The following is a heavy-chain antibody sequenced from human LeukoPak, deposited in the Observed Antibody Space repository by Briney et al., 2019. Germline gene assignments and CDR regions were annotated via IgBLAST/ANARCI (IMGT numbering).Heavy chain of an antibody. J-gene: IGHJ4*02. CDR2: INPNSGGT. CDR3: ATDTWGYYDSSNYYRQADY. D-gene: IGHD3-22*01. Sequence: GASVKVSCKASGYTFTGYYMHWVRQAPGQGLEWMGRINPNSGGTNYAQKFQGRVTMTRDTSTNTAYMDLSRLGSDDTAVYYCATDTWGYYDSSNYYRQADYWGQGTLVTVSS. V-gene: IGHV1-2*06. CDR1: GYTFTGYY.